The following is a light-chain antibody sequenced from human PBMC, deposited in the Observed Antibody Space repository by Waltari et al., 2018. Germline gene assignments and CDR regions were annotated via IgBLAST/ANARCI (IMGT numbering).Light chain of an antibody. Sequence: DIQMTQSPSSLSASVGDRVTITCRASQNIADYFNWYQEKPGEAPKLLIWGASSLQRGVPSRFSGSGSGTDFTLTISSLHPEDFATYYCQQSYSTPYTFGQGTELDIK. CDR3: QQSYSTPYT. V-gene: IGKV1-39*01. J-gene: IGKJ2*01. CDR1: QNIADY. CDR2: GAS.